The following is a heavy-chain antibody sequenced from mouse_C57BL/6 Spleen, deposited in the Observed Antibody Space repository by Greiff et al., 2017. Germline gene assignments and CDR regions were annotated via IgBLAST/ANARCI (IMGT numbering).Heavy chain of an antibody. CDR3: ARGWFPVLYYFDY. CDR1: GYTFTSYW. Sequence: QVQLQQPGAELVMPGASVKLSCKASGYTFTSYWMHWVKQRPGQGLEWIGEIDPSDSYTNYNQKFKGKSTLTVDKSSSTAYMQLSSLTSDDSSVYYCARGWFPVLYYFDYWGQGTTLTVSS. V-gene: IGHV1-69*01. D-gene: IGHD2-3*01. CDR2: IDPSDSYT. J-gene: IGHJ2*01.